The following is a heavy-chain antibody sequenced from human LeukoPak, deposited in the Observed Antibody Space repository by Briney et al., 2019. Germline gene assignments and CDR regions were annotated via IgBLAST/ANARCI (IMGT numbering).Heavy chain of an antibody. CDR2: ISGSGGST. D-gene: IGHD3-16*02. J-gene: IGHJ3*02. V-gene: IGHV3-23*01. CDR3: AKEIMITFGGVIAPDAFDS. CDR1: GFTFSSYA. Sequence: GGSLRLSCAASGFTFSSYAMSWVRQAPGKGLEWVSAISGSGGSTYYADSVKGRFTISRDNSKNTLYLQMNSLRAEDTAVYYCAKEIMITFGGVIAPDAFDSWGQGTMVTVSA.